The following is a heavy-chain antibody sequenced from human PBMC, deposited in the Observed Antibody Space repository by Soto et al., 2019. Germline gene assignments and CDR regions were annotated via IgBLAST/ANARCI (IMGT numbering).Heavy chain of an antibody. Sequence: SETLSLTCTVSGCSISSSSYYWGWIRQPPGKGLEWIGNIYYSGSPYYNPSLKSRVTISVDTSKNQFSLKLSSVTAADTAVYYCARLTGTYYYYYMDVWGKGTTVTVSS. J-gene: IGHJ6*03. CDR2: IYYSGSP. D-gene: IGHD1-20*01. CDR3: ARLTGTYYYYYMDV. V-gene: IGHV4-39*01. CDR1: GCSISSSSYY.